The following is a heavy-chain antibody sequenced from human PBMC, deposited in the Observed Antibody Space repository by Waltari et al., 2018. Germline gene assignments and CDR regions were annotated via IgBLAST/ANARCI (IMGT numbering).Heavy chain of an antibody. CDR1: GGSISSSRYS. CDR2: IYYSGST. CDR3: ATGYSSSRRLHFDY. Sequence: QLQLQESGPGLVKPSETLSLTCTVSGGSISSSRYSWGWIRQPPGKGLEWIGSIYYSGSTYYNPSLKSRVTISVDTSKNQFSLKLSSVTAADTAVYYCATGYSSSRRLHFDYWGQGTLVTVSS. J-gene: IGHJ4*02. V-gene: IGHV4-39*01. D-gene: IGHD6-6*01.